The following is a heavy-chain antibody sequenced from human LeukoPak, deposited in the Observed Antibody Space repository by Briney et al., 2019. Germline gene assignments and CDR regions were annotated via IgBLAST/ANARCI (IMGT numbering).Heavy chain of an antibody. CDR2: IYSGAST. V-gene: IGHV3-66*02. CDR3: ARVGSDDFWTTDY. CDR1: GFTVSSNY. D-gene: IGHD3-3*01. Sequence: GGSLRLSCAASGFTVSSNYMSWVRQAPGKGLEWVSVIYSGASTYYADSVKGRFTISRDNSKNTLYLQMNSLRAEDTAVYYCARVGSDDFWTTDYWGQGTLVTVSS. J-gene: IGHJ4*02.